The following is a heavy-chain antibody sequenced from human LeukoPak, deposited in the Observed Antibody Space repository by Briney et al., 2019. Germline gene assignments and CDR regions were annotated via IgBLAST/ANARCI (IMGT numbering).Heavy chain of an antibody. J-gene: IGHJ4*02. CDR1: GGSFSGYY. V-gene: IGHV4-34*01. CDR3: ARGADPYKIAY. Sequence: SETPSLTCAVYGGSFSGYYWSWIRQSPGKGLEWIGEIHPSGSIHYNLSLESRINISPDTSKNQFSLKLSSVTTADTALYYCARGADPYKIAYWGPGTLVTVSS. D-gene: IGHD3-16*02. CDR2: IHPSGSI.